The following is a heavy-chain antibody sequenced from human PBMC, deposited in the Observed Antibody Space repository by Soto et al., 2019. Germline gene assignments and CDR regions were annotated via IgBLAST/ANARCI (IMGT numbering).Heavy chain of an antibody. CDR3: ARDKITGLFDY. CDR1: GGSISSSTYY. V-gene: IGHV4-39*02. Sequence: SETLSLTCAVSGGSISSSTYYWGWMRQPPGKGLEWIASFFIGGNTYYNPSLKSRVTISVDTPKNQFSLKLTSVTAADTAVYYCARDKITGLFDYWGQGTLVTVSS. CDR2: FFIGGNT. J-gene: IGHJ4*02. D-gene: IGHD2-8*02.